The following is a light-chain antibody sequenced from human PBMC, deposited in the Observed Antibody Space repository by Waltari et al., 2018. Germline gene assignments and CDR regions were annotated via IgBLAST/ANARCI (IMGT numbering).Light chain of an antibody. J-gene: IGKJ1*01. CDR2: KAS. Sequence: EIQITQSPSTLSASVGERVTITCRASQSISSWLAWYQQKPGKAPNLLIYKASSLESGVPSRFSGSGSGTEFTLIINSLQPDDFATYYCQQYNSYSWTFGQGTKVEIK. CDR1: QSISSW. V-gene: IGKV1-5*03. CDR3: QQYNSYSWT.